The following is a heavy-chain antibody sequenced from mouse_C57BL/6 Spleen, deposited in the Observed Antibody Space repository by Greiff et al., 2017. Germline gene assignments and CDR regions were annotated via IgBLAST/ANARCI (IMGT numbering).Heavy chain of an antibody. CDR3: ARDGDYDSY. V-gene: IGHV3-6*01. D-gene: IGHD2-4*01. CDR1: GYSITSGYY. CDR2: ISYDGSN. J-gene: IGHJ3*01. Sequence: DVQLQESGPGLVKPSQSLSLTCSVTGYSITSGYYWNWIRQFPGNKLEWMGYISYDGSNNYNPSLKNRISITRDTSKNQFFLKLNSVTTEDTATYYCARDGDYDSYWGQGTLVTVSA.